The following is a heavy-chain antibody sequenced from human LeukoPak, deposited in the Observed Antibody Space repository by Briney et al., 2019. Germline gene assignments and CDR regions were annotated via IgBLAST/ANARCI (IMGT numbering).Heavy chain of an antibody. D-gene: IGHD1-26*01. V-gene: IGHV1-46*01. Sequence: ASVKVSCKASGYTFISYYMHWVRQAPGQGLEWMGIINPSGGSTSYAQKFQGRATMTRDTSTSTVYMELSSLRSEDTAVYYCASGEGATTSFDYWGQGTLVTVSS. CDR1: GYTFISYY. CDR2: INPSGGST. J-gene: IGHJ4*02. CDR3: ASGEGATTSFDY.